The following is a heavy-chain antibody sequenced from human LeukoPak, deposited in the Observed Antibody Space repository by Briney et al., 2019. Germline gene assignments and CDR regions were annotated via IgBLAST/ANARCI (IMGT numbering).Heavy chain of an antibody. CDR1: GGSISSSSYY. CDR2: IYYSGST. J-gene: IGHJ5*02. D-gene: IGHD2-2*01. Sequence: PSETLSLTCTVSGGSISSSSYYWGWIRQPPGKGLEWIGSIYYSGSTYYNPSLKSRVTISVDTSKNQFSLKLSSVTAADTAVYYCARAEPVVLVPAARRWFDPWGQGTLVTVSS. V-gene: IGHV4-39*01. CDR3: ARAEPVVLVPAARRWFDP.